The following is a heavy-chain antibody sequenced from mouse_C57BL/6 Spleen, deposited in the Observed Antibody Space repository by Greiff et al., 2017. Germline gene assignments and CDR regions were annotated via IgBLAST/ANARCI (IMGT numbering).Heavy chain of an antibody. CDR3: ARRASTPLYWYFDV. J-gene: IGHJ1*03. CDR2: IDPSDSYT. V-gene: IGHV1-59*01. CDR1: GYTFTSYW. Sequence: QVQLQQPGAELVRPGTSVKLSCKASGYTFTSYWMHWVKQRPGQGLEWIGVIDPSDSYTNYNQKFKGKATLTVDTSSSTAYMQLSSLTSEDSAVYYCARRASTPLYWYFDVWGTGTTVTVSS. D-gene: IGHD3-1*01.